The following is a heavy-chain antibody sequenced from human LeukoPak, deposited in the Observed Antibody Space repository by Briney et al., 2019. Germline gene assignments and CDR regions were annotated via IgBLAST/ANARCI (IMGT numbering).Heavy chain of an antibody. V-gene: IGHV3-23*01. CDR3: AKPGRAAAGFPNYYMDV. Sequence: GGSLRLSCAASGFTFSSYAMSWVRQAPGKGLEWVSAISGSGGSTYYADSVKGRFAISRDNSKNTLYLQMNSLRAEDTAVYYCAKPGRAAAGFPNYYMDVWGKGTTVTVSS. CDR1: GFTFSSYA. D-gene: IGHD6-13*01. J-gene: IGHJ6*03. CDR2: ISGSGGST.